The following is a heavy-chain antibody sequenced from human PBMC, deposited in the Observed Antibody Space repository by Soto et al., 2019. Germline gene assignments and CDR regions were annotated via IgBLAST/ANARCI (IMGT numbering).Heavy chain of an antibody. D-gene: IGHD2-2*01. J-gene: IGHJ5*02. CDR1: GFTFSTYA. CDR3: ARHSVGYQLLYNWFDP. CDR2: ISGSGGTT. Sequence: GGSLRPSCATSGFTFSTYAMSWVRQAPGRGLEWVSTISGSGGTTYYADSVKGRFTISRDNSKNTLYLQMNSLTAEDTAMFYCARHSVGYQLLYNWFDPWGQGTLVTVSS. V-gene: IGHV3-23*01.